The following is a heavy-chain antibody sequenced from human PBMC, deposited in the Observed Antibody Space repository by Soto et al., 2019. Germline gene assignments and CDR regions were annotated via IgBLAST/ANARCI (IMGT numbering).Heavy chain of an antibody. Sequence: QVQLHQSGPGLVKPSQTLSLTCAISGDSVSSNSADWNWIRQTPSRGLEWLGSTYYRSKWYNDYAVSVKRRIKLHPDTSKNQFSLQLNSVTPEDTAVYYCARGEEENIAPMDVWGKGTTVTVSS. D-gene: IGHD2-21*01. J-gene: IGHJ6*04. CDR3: ARGEEENIAPMDV. CDR1: GDSVSSNSAD. CDR2: TYYRSKWYN. V-gene: IGHV6-1*01.